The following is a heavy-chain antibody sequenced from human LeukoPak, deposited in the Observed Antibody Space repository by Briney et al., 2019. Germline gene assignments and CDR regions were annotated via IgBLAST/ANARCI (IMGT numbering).Heavy chain of an antibody. CDR3: ARAEVVRGVFPPFDYYYYYMDV. J-gene: IGHJ6*03. V-gene: IGHV3-30-3*01. Sequence: GGSLRLSCAASGFTFSRYAMHWVRQAPGKGLEWVAVISYDGSNKYYADSVKGRFTISRDNSKNTLYLQMNSLRAEDTAVYYCARAEVVRGVFPPFDYYYYYMDVWGKGTTVTVSS. D-gene: IGHD3-10*01. CDR2: ISYDGSNK. CDR1: GFTFSRYA.